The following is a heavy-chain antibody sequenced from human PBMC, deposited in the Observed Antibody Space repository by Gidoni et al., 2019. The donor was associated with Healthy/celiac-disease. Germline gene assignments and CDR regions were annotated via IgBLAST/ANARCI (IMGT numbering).Heavy chain of an antibody. CDR1: GFTFSSYA. J-gene: IGHJ4*02. CDR2: ISGSGGST. Sequence: EVQLLESGGGLVQPGGSLRLSCAASGFTFSSYAMSWVRQAPGKGLEWVSAISGSGGSTYYADSVKGRFTISRDNSKNTLYLQMNSLRAEDTAVYYCAKARYFDWLFGGYFDYWGQGTLVTVSS. CDR3: AKARYFDWLFGGYFDY. D-gene: IGHD3-9*01. V-gene: IGHV3-23*01.